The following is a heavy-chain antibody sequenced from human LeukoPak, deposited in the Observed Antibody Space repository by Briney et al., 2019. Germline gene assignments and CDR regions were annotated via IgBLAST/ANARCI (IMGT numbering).Heavy chain of an antibody. CDR3: ARAQMGTPTDC. Sequence: GGSLRLSCAASGFTLSDYAMYWVRQAPGKGLVWVSRFTADGSSTIYADSVMGRFTVSRDIAKNTLYLQMYSLRAEDTAVCYCARAQMGTPTDCWGQGTLVTVSS. CDR2: FTADGSST. CDR1: GFTLSDYA. J-gene: IGHJ4*02. D-gene: IGHD1-14*01. V-gene: IGHV3-74*01.